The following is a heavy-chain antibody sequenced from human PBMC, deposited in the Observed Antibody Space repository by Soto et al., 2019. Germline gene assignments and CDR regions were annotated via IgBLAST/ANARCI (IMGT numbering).Heavy chain of an antibody. Sequence: GGSLRLSCAASGFTFSSYSMSWVRQAPGKGLEWVSAITGSGDSTYYADSVKGRFTVSRDNSKNTLYLQMNSLRAEDTAVYYCAKVFVFTIREGFDYWGLGTLVTISS. V-gene: IGHV3-23*01. CDR2: ITGSGDST. CDR1: GFTFSSYS. CDR3: AKVFVFTIREGFDY. D-gene: IGHD3-3*01. J-gene: IGHJ4*02.